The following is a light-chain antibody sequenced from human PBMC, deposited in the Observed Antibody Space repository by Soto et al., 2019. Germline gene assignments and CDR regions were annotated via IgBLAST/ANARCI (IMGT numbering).Light chain of an antibody. J-gene: IGKJ3*01. V-gene: IGKV1-9*01. Sequence: QLTQSPSSLSASVGDRVTITCRARQDVSRYLDWYQQKAGKAPKLLIYGASTLQSGVPSRFSGFGSGTEFTLTISSLQPEDFATYHCQQLQRTPFTCGPGTTVDV. CDR3: QQLQRTPFT. CDR1: QDVSRY. CDR2: GAS.